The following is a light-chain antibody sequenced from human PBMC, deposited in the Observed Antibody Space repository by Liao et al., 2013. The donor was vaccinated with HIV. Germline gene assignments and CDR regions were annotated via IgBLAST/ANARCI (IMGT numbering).Light chain of an antibody. CDR1: NIGVQS. Sequence: SSVLTQPPSVSVAPGKTARITCGGNNIGVQSVHWYQQKPGRAPVLLIYKDNERPSGIAERVSGSSSGTTATLTIGGVQAEDEADYYCQSADSSGTTWVFGGGTKLTVL. CDR3: QSADSSGTTWV. J-gene: IGLJ3*02. CDR2: KDN. V-gene: IGLV3-25*03.